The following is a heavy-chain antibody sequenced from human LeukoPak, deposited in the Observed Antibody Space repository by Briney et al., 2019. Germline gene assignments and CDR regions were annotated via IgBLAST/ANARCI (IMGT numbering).Heavy chain of an antibody. Sequence: SETLSLTCTVSGGSISSYYWSWIRQPPGKGLEWSGYIYYSRSTNYNPSLKSLVTISVDTSKNQFSLKLSSVTAADTAVYYCARVSDYYDSSGPIQAFDYWGQGTLVTVSS. V-gene: IGHV4-59*01. CDR3: ARVSDYYDSSGPIQAFDY. D-gene: IGHD3-22*01. J-gene: IGHJ4*02. CDR2: IYYSRST. CDR1: GGSISSYY.